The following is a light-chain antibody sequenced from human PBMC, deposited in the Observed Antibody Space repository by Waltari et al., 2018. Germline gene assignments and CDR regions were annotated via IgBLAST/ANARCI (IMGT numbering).Light chain of an antibody. Sequence: DVVLTQSPLSLPVTLGQPASISCRSSPSYVNSAGKTYLTWFHQRPGQSPRRLIYKVSNRDSGVPYRFSGSGSGTDFTLTISRVEAEDVGVYYCMQGTHWPPWTFGQGTKVEIK. CDR3: MQGTHWPPWT. V-gene: IGKV2-30*01. CDR2: KVS. CDR1: PSYVNSAGKTY. J-gene: IGKJ1*01.